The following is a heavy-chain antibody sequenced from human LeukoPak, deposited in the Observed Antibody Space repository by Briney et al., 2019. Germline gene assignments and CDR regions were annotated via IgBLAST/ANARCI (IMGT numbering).Heavy chain of an antibody. D-gene: IGHD6-19*01. V-gene: IGHV6-1*01. CDR1: GDSVSSNSAT. J-gene: IGHJ4*02. Sequence: SQTLSLTCAISGDSVSSNSATWNWIRQSPSRGLEWLGRTYYMSKWNNDYAAAVKSRITLNPDTSKNQFSLELNSVTPEDTAVYYCVRGWEYSSGWYYFDYWGQGTLVTVSS. CDR3: VRGWEYSSGWYYFDY. CDR2: TYYMSKWNN.